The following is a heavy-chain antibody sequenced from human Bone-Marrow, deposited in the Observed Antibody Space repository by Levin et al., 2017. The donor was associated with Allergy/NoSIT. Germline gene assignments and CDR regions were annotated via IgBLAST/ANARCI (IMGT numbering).Heavy chain of an antibody. D-gene: IGHD3-22*01. CDR2: IFSNDEK. CDR3: ARISDYSDNSDVVPFDI. V-gene: IGHV2-26*02. CDR1: GISLSKASMG. J-gene: IGHJ3*02. Sequence: GSGPTLVKPTETLTLTCTVSGISLSKASMGVSWIRQPPGKALEWLAHIFSNDEKSYTTSLKSRPTISKDTSRSQVGLTLTNLDPVDTATYYCARISDYSDNSDVVPFDIWGHGTMVTVSS.